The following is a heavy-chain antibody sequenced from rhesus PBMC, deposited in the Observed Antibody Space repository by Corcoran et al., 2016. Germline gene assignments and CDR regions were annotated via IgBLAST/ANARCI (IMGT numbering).Heavy chain of an antibody. Sequence: QVQLQESGPGLVKPSETLSLTCAVSGGSISSSNWWSWILQPPGNGLVWIGNIGGSSGSTYYNPSLKSRVTISKDTSKNQFSLKLSSVTAADTAVYYCARRIVVVVSAPFDYWGQGVLVTVSS. CDR2: IGGSSGST. J-gene: IGHJ4*01. CDR1: GGSISSSNW. D-gene: IGHD2-39*02. CDR3: ARRIVVVVSAPFDY. V-gene: IGHV4-65*02.